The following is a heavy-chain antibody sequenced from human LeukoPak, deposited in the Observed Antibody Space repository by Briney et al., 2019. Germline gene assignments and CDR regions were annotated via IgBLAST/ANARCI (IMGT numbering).Heavy chain of an antibody. CDR2: FDPEDGET. Sequence: ASVKVSCKVSGYTLTELSMHWVRQAPGKGLEWMGGFDPEDGETIYAQKFQGRVTMTEDTSTDTAYMELSSLRSEDTAVYYCATGFYYYDSSGHYNYWGQGTLVTVSS. V-gene: IGHV1-24*01. D-gene: IGHD3-22*01. CDR3: ATGFYYYDSSGHYNY. J-gene: IGHJ4*02. CDR1: GYTLTELS.